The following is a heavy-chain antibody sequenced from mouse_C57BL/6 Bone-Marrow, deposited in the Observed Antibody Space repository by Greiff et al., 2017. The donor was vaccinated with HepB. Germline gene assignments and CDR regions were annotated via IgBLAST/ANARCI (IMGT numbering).Heavy chain of an antibody. CDR1: VFTFLSYF. V-gene: IGHV5-6*01. CDR3: ARIYYGNY. J-gene: IGHJ2*01. CDR2: ISSGGSYT. Sequence: LVNPFFSMKLPFAASVFTFLSYFLSWVRQTPDKRLEWVATISSGGSYTYYPDSVKGRFTISRDNAKNTLYLQMSSLKSEDTAMYYCARIYYGNYWGQGTTLTVSS. D-gene: IGHD2-1*01.